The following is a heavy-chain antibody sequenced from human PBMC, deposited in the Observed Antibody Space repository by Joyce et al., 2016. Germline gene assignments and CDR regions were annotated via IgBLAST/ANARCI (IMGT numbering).Heavy chain of an antibody. V-gene: IGHV3-53*01. CDR2: MYHGGKI. CDR1: GFAVRSYY. CDR3: AREYFYYMDV. Sequence: EAQLVESGGGLIQPGGSLRLSCAASGFAVRSYYMNWVRQAPGKGLEWVSVMYHGGKIFYANAVKGRFTISRDSSKNMVYLQMNSLRVEDTAIYYCAREYFYYMDVWGLGTTVTVS. D-gene: IGHD3-10*01. J-gene: IGHJ6*03.